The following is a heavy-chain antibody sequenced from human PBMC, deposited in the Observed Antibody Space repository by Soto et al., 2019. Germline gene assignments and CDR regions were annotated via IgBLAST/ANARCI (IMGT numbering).Heavy chain of an antibody. CDR3: AKGYGDYIGDYYYGMDV. CDR1: GFTFSSYG. Sequence: GGSLRLSCAASGFTFSSYGMHWVRQAPGKGLEWVAVISYDGSNKYYADSVKGRFTISRDNSKNTLYLQMNSLRAEDTAVYYCAKGYGDYIGDYYYGMDVWGQGTTVTVSS. V-gene: IGHV3-30*18. D-gene: IGHD4-17*01. J-gene: IGHJ6*02. CDR2: ISYDGSNK.